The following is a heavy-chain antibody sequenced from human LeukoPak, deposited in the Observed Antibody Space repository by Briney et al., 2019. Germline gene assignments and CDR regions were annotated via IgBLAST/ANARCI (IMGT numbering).Heavy chain of an antibody. J-gene: IGHJ4*02. D-gene: IGHD3-22*01. CDR1: GYTFTDYN. V-gene: IGHV1-46*01. CDR3: ARDKIYYDSSGYYGFSDY. CDR2: IKPSGGDT. Sequence: ASVKVSCKTSGYTFTDYNLHWVRQAPGQRLEWMGIIKPSGGDTSYAQTFQGRVFMTRDTSTSTVYMELSSLKSEDTAVYYCARDKIYYDSSGYYGFSDYWGQGTLVTVSS.